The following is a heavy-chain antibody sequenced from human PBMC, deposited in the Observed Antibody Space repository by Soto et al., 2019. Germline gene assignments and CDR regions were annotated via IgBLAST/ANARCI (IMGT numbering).Heavy chain of an antibody. D-gene: IGHD2-21*02. CDR2: IYYSGST. CDR3: ARGGIVVVTDYYYYGMDV. V-gene: IGHV4-59*01. CDR1: GGSISSYY. Sequence: SETLSLTCTVSGGSISSYYWSWIRQPPGKGLEWIGYIYYSGSTNYNPSLKSRVTISVDTSKNQFSLKLSSVTAADTAVYYCARGGIVVVTDYYYYGMDVWGQGTTVTVSS. J-gene: IGHJ6*02.